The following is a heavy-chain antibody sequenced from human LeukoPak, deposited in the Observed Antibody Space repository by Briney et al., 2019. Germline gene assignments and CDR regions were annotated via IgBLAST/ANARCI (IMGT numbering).Heavy chain of an antibody. CDR1: GFTFGDYA. CDR2: IRSKAYGGTT. Sequence: PGGSLRLSCTASGFTFGDYAMSWVRQAPGKGLEWVGFIRSKAYGGTTEYAASVKGRFTISRDDSKSIAYLQMNSLKTEDTAVYYCTRDPPYGSGSYWFGSHLPGFDYWGQGTLVTVSS. V-gene: IGHV3-49*04. J-gene: IGHJ4*02. CDR3: TRDPPYGSGSYWFGSHLPGFDY. D-gene: IGHD3-10*01.